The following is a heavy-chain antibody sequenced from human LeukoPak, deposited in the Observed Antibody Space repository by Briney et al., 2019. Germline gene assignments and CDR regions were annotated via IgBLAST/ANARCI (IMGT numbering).Heavy chain of an antibody. J-gene: IGHJ5*02. V-gene: IGHV4-34*01. CDR1: GGSFRGYS. CDR3: ARGRLAVVVPAAFWFDP. Sequence: SETLSLTCAVYGGSFRGYSWSWIRQPPGKGLEWIGEINHSGSTNYNPSPKSRVTISVDTSKNQFSLKLSSVTAADTAVYYCARGRLAVVVPAAFWFDPWGQGTLVTVSS. D-gene: IGHD2-2*01. CDR2: INHSGST.